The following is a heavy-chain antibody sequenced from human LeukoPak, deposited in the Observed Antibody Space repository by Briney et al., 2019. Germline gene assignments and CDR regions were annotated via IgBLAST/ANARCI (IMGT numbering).Heavy chain of an antibody. Sequence: GGSLRLSCAASGFTPTTYWMNWVRQAPGKGLEWVANIKQDRSEGNYVDSVKGRFTISRDNSKNTLSLQMGSLRPADMAVYYCARVRGSYFFDFWGQGTLVTVSS. D-gene: IGHD1-26*01. CDR3: ARVRGSYFFDF. J-gene: IGHJ4*02. CDR2: IKQDRSEG. V-gene: IGHV3-7*01. CDR1: GFTPTTYW.